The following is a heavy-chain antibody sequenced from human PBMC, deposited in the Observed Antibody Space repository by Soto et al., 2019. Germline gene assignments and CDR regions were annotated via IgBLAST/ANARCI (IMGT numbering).Heavy chain of an antibody. CDR2: ISGSATNT. J-gene: IGHJ4*02. CDR3: AKDLRYYLSGYFDS. V-gene: IGHV3-23*01. D-gene: IGHD3-22*01. CDR1: GFTFNNYG. Sequence: TGGSLRLSCSASGFTFNNYGMSWIRQAPGKGLEWVSAISGSATNTHYGDSVRGRFAISRDNSNDTLYLHMKNLRAEDTAVYYCAKDLRYYLSGYFDSWGQGXLVTVYS.